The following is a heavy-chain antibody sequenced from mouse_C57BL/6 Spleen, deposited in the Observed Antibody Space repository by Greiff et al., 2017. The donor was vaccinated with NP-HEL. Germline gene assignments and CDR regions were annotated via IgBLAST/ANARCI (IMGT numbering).Heavy chain of an antibody. CDR2: IYPGDGDT. V-gene: IGHV1-82*01. CDR3: ARDYYGYSYAMDY. Sequence: QVQLQQSGPELVKPGASVKISCKASGYAFSSSWMNWVKQRPGKGLEWIGRIYPGDGDTNYNGKFKGQATLTEEKSASTDYMQRSSLTSEDSAVYFCARDYYGYSYAMDYWGQGTSVTVSS. J-gene: IGHJ4*01. D-gene: IGHD1-1*01. CDR1: GYAFSSSW.